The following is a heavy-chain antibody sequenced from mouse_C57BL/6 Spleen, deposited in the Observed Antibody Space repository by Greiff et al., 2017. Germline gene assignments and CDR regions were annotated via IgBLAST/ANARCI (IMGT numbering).Heavy chain of an antibody. CDR2: ISGGGGNT. CDR3: ASALTTVVASPWYFDV. D-gene: IGHD1-1*01. V-gene: IGHV5-9*01. J-gene: IGHJ1*03. Sequence: EVKLMESGGGLVKPGGSLKLSCAASGFTFSSYTMSWVRQTPEKRLEWVATISGGGGNTYYPDSVKGRFTISRDNAKNTLYLQMSSLRSEDTALYYCASALTTVVASPWYFDVWGTGTTVTVSS. CDR1: GFTFSSYT.